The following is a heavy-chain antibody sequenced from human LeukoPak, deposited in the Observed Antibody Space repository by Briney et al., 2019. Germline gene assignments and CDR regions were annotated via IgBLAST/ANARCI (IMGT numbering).Heavy chain of an antibody. CDR3: ARDCTPIYGDCQPDY. CDR1: GFTFSSYW. Sequence: GGSLRLSCAASGFTFSSYWMHWVRQAPGKGLVWVSRINTDGSSTSYADSVKGRFTISRDNAKNTLYLQMNSLRAEDTAVYYCARDCTPIYGDCQPDYCGQGTLVTVSS. D-gene: IGHD4-17*01. CDR2: INTDGSST. V-gene: IGHV3-74*01. J-gene: IGHJ4*02.